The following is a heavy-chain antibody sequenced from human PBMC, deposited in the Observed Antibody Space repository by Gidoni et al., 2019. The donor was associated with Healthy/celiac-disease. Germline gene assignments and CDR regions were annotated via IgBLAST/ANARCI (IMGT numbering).Heavy chain of an antibody. CDR3: ARMGPNRDSSGYSDAFDI. V-gene: IGHV1-69*01. CDR2: IIPIFGTA. CDR1: GGTFSSYA. D-gene: IGHD3-22*01. Sequence: QVQLVQSGAEVTKPGSSVKVSCKASGGTFSSYAISWVRQAPGQGLEWMGGIIPIFGTANYAQKFQGRVTITADESTSTAYMELSSLRSEDTAVYYCARMGPNRDSSGYSDAFDIWGQGTMVTVSS. J-gene: IGHJ3*02.